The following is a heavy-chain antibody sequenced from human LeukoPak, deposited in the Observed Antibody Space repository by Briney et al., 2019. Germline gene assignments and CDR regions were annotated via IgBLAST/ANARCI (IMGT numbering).Heavy chain of an antibody. V-gene: IGHV4-39*07. CDR1: GGSISSSSYY. Sequence: SETLSLTCTVSGGSISSSSYYRGWIRQPPGKGLEWIGSIYYSGSTYYNPSLKSRVTISVDTSKNQFSLKLSSVTAADTAVYYCARGSSWLGDAFDIWGQGTMVTVSS. CDR2: IYYSGST. CDR3: ARGSSWLGDAFDI. J-gene: IGHJ3*02. D-gene: IGHD2-15*01.